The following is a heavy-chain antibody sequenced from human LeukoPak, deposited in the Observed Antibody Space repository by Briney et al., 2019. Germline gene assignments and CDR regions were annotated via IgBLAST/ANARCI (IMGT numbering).Heavy chain of an antibody. V-gene: IGHV4-59*01. CDR2: IYYSGST. CDR1: GGSFSGYY. Sequence: PSETLSLTCAVYGGSFSGYYWSWIRQPPGKGLEWIGYIYYSGSTNYNPSLKSRVTISVDTSKNQFSLKLSSVTAADTAVYYCARTSGYSYGYWGQGTLVTVSS. CDR3: ARTSGYSYGY. D-gene: IGHD5-18*01. J-gene: IGHJ4*02.